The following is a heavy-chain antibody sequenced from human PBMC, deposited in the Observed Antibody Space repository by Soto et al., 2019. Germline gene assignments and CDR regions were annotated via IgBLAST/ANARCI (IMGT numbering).Heavy chain of an antibody. CDR2: IYTGGST. CDR3: ARANVGPPGGGSWTMPFDV. V-gene: IGHV4-4*07. D-gene: IGHD2-15*01. Sequence: QVQLQESGPGLVKPSETLSLTCSVSGGSVSHYYWSWFRQPAGKGLEWIGRIYTGGSTNYNPSLKRRVTLSVDTSKNQFSLRLTSVTAADTAVYYCARANVGPPGGGSWTMPFDVWGQGTMVTVSS. J-gene: IGHJ4*02. CDR1: GGSVSHYY.